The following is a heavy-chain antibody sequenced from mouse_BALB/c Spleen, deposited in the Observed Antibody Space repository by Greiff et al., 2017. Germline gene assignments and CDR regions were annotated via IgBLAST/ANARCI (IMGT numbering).Heavy chain of an antibody. CDR1: GYSITSGYY. D-gene: IGHD2-1*01. CDR2: ISYDGSN. CDR3: AREVGKGDWYFDV. Sequence: EVQLQQSGPGLVKPSQSLSLTCSVTGYSITSGYYWNWIRQFPGNKLEWMGYISYDGSNNYNPSLKNRISITRDTSKNQFFLKLNSVTTEDTATYYCAREVGKGDWYFDVWGAGTTVTVSS. V-gene: IGHV3-6*02. J-gene: IGHJ1*01.